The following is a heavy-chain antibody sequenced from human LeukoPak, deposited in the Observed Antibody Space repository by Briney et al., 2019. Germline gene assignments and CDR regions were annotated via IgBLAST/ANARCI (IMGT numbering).Heavy chain of an antibody. J-gene: IGHJ6*03. D-gene: IGHD6-19*01. V-gene: IGHV3-23*01. CDR3: AKFGLPSSGWYFRYYYYYYMDV. CDR1: GFTFSSYG. CDR2: ISGSGGST. Sequence: GGSLRLSCAASGFTFSSYGMSWVRQAPGKGLEWVSAISGSGGSTYYADSVKGRFTISRDNSKNTLYLQMNSLRAEDTAVYYCAKFGLPSSGWYFRYYYYYYMDVWGKGTTVTISS.